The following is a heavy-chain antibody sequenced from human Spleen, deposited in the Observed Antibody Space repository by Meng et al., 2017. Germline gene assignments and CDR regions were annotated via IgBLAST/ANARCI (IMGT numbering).Heavy chain of an antibody. CDR2: INHSGST. D-gene: IGHD2-15*01. Sequence: SETLSLTCAVYGGSFSGYYWSWIRQPPGKGLEWIGEINHSGSTNYNPSLKSRVTISVDTSKNQFSLKLSSVTAADTAVYYCARGLVVGIRDAFDIWGQGTMVTVSS. V-gene: IGHV4-34*01. CDR1: GGSFSGYY. J-gene: IGHJ3*02. CDR3: ARGLVVGIRDAFDI.